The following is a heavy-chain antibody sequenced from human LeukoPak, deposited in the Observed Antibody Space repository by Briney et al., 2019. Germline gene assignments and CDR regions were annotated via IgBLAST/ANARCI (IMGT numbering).Heavy chain of an antibody. Sequence: SETLSLTCTVSGGSISSSIYYWGWIRQPPGKGLEWIGSIYYSGSTYYNPSLKSRVAISVDTSKNQFSLKLSSVTAADTAVFYCARGQWPDYWGQGTLLIVSS. CDR2: IYYSGST. D-gene: IGHD6-19*01. CDR1: GGSISSSIYY. CDR3: ARGQWPDY. V-gene: IGHV4-39*01. J-gene: IGHJ4*02.